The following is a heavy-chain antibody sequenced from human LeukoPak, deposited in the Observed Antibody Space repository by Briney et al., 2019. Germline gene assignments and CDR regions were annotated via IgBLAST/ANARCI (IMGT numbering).Heavy chain of an antibody. Sequence: ASVQVSCKASGYTFTNDYLHWVRQAPRQGLEWMGIINPSGGSTAYAQQFQGAVTMTSDTSTSTVYTERSILRPGDHAVYYCARDEGGDYGDYSPYFDYWGQGTLVTVSS. CDR3: ARDEGGDYGDYSPYFDY. CDR2: INPSGGST. V-gene: IGHV1-46*01. D-gene: IGHD4-17*01. CDR1: GYTFTNDY. J-gene: IGHJ4*02.